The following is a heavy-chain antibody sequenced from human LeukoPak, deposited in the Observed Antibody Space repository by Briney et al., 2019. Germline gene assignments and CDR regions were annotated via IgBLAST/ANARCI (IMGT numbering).Heavy chain of an antibody. CDR2: MSGSGST. V-gene: IGHV4-4*07. D-gene: IGHD3-22*01. CDR3: ARDRTYYDSTGYYYDF. Sequence: SETLSHTCTVSGDSISSHYWSWIRQPAGRGLEWIARMSGSGSTNYNPSLKSRVTLSVDTSKNQFSLNLNSVTAADTAVYYCARDRTYYDSTGYYYDFWGQGTLVTVSS. CDR1: GDSISSHY. J-gene: IGHJ4*02.